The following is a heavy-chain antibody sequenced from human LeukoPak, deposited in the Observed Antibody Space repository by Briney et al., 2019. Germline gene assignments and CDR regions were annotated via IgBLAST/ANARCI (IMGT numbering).Heavy chain of an antibody. Sequence: GGSLRLSCVASGLTYRNAWMTWVRQAPGKGLEWVGRIKSNPDGGTTDFAASVKGRFFISRDDSKSTLFLQMNSLKIEDTAVYYCTTGGPHISGHPLDYWGQGIPVTVSS. V-gene: IGHV3-15*05. D-gene: IGHD2-15*01. CDR3: TTGGPHISGHPLDY. CDR1: GLTYRNAW. CDR2: IKSNPDGGTT. J-gene: IGHJ4*02.